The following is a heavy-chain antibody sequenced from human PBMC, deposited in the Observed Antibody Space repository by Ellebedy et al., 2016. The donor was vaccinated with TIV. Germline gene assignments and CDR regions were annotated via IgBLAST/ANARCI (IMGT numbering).Heavy chain of an antibody. CDR2: FDPEDGET. V-gene: IGHV1-24*01. Sequence: ASVKVSCKVSGYTLTELSMHWVRQAPGKGLEWMGGFDPEDGETIYAQKFQGRVTMTEDTSTDTAYMELSSLRSEDTAVYYCATGRPTRGFLEWLLSFDYWGQGTLVTVSS. J-gene: IGHJ4*02. CDR1: GYTLTELS. D-gene: IGHD3-3*01. CDR3: ATGRPTRGFLEWLLSFDY.